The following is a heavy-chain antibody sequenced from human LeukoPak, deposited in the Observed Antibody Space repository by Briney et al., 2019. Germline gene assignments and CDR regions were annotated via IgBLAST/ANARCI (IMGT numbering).Heavy chain of an antibody. J-gene: IGHJ1*01. Sequence: GGSLRLSCAASGFTFSSYAMSWVRQAPGKGLEGVSGISGSGGITYYADSVKGRFTISRDNSKNTLYLQMNSLRAEDTAVYYCATGPIYCSSTSCYPEYFQHWGQGTLVTVSS. D-gene: IGHD2-2*01. CDR3: ATGPIYCSSTSCYPEYFQH. CDR1: GFTFSSYA. CDR2: ISGSGGIT. V-gene: IGHV3-23*01.